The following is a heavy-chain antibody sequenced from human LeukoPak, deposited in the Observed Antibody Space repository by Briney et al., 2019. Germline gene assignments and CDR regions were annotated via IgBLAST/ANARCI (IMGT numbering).Heavy chain of an antibody. CDR2: ISAYNGNT. D-gene: IGHD3-22*01. CDR3: ARDQYDSSGTLFDY. Sequence: VASVKVSCKASGYTFTNYGISWVRQAPGQGFKWMGWISAYNGNTNYAQKLQGRVAMTTDTSTSTGYMELRSLRSDDTAVYYCARDQYDSSGTLFDYWGQGTLVTVSS. V-gene: IGHV1-18*01. J-gene: IGHJ4*02. CDR1: GYTFTNYG.